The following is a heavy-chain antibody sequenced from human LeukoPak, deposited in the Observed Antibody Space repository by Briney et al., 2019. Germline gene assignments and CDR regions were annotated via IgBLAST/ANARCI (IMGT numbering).Heavy chain of an antibody. CDR1: GFTFSSYW. CDR2: ISGSGGST. Sequence: GGSLRLSCEASGFTFSSYWMSWVRQAPGKGLEWVSAISGSGGSTYYADSVKGRFTISRDNSKNTLYLQMNSLRAEDTAVYYCAKVLWRVAVASFDYWGQGTLVTVSS. D-gene: IGHD6-19*01. CDR3: AKVLWRVAVASFDY. V-gene: IGHV3-23*01. J-gene: IGHJ4*02.